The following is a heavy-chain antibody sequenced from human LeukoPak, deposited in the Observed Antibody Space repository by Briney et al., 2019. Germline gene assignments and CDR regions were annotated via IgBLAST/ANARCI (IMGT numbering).Heavy chain of an antibody. CDR2: MSEDGNEI. J-gene: IGHJ4*02. V-gene: IGHV3-7*01. Sequence: SWVRQAPGKGLEWVAKMSEDGNEIFYVDSVKGRFTISRDNTKKSLYLQLNSLRPEDSAVYYCARPRGCGSARCNNFDYWGQGTLVTVSS. CDR3: ARPRGCGSARCNNFDY. D-gene: IGHD2-2*01.